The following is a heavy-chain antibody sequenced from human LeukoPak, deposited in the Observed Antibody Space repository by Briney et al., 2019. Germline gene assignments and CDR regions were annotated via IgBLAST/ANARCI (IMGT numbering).Heavy chain of an antibody. J-gene: IGHJ4*02. Sequence: SETLSLTCTVPGGSISSYYWSWIRQPPGKGLEWIGYIYTSGSTNYNPSLKSRVTISVDTSKNQFSLKLSSVTAADTAVYYCARSIEMATSFDYWGQGTLVTVSS. D-gene: IGHD5-24*01. CDR1: GGSISSYY. V-gene: IGHV4-4*09. CDR3: ARSIEMATSFDY. CDR2: IYTSGST.